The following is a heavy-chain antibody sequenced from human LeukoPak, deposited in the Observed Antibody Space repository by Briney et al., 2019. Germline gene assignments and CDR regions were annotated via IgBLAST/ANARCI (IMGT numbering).Heavy chain of an antibody. CDR3: ARDQWGEGGGPGNFDY. CDR1: GFPFSSYA. D-gene: IGHD1-26*01. J-gene: IGHJ4*02. V-gene: IGHV3-64D*09. Sequence: QPGGSLRLSCSASGFPFSSYAMHWVRQAPGKGLEYVSAISDSGGSTYYADSVKGRFTISRDNSKNTLYLQMSSLRAEDTAVYYCARDQWGEGGGPGNFDYWGQGTLVAVSS. CDR2: ISDSGGST.